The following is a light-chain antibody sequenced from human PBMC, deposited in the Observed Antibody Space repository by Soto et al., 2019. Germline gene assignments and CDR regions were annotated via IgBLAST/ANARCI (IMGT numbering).Light chain of an antibody. CDR3: QQYNKWPPLT. CDR2: GAS. Sequence: EVVMTQSPATLSVSPGERATLSCRASESVSRNLAWYQQKPGQAPRLLMYGASTRATGIPARFSGSESGTEFTLTISSLQAEDFAVYYCQQYNKWPPLTFGGGTKVDIK. CDR1: ESVSRN. J-gene: IGKJ4*01. V-gene: IGKV3-15*01.